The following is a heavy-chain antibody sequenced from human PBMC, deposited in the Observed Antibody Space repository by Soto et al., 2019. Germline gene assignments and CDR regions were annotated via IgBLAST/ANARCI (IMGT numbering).Heavy chain of an antibody. D-gene: IGHD3-16*01. Sequence: QVQLVQSGAEVKKPGSSVKVSCKASGGTFSSYALSWVRQAPGQGLEWMGGIIPIFGTTHYAQELQGRVTMPADGSTSTAYMELSSLTSEDTAVYYCARIYGGGSYFYYGMDVWGQGTTVTVSS. J-gene: IGHJ6*02. CDR2: IIPIFGTT. CDR3: ARIYGGGSYFYYGMDV. CDR1: GGTFSSYA. V-gene: IGHV1-69*12.